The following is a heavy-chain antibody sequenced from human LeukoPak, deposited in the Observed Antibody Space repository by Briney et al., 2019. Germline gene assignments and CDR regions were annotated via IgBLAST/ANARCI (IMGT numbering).Heavy chain of an antibody. D-gene: IGHD6-13*01. V-gene: IGHV4-34*01. CDR1: GGSFSGYY. J-gene: IGHJ4*02. Sequence: PSETLSLTCAVYGGSFSGYYWSWIRQPPGKGLEWIGESNHSGSTNYNPSLKVQGTISVDTSKNQFSLKLSSVTAADTAVYDCARVSKYSSSWFNSFDYWGQGTLVIVSS. CDR2: SNHSGST. CDR3: ARVSKYSSSWFNSFDY.